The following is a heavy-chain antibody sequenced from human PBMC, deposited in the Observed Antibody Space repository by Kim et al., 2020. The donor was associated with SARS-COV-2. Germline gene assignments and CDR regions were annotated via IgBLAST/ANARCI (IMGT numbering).Heavy chain of an antibody. D-gene: IGHD3-22*01. CDR2: IYYSGST. Sequence: SQTLSLTCTVSGGSISSGGYYWSWIRQHPGKGLEWIGYIYYSGSTYYNPSLKSRVTISVDTSKNQFSLKLSSVTAADTAVYYCASDSSSVYYSFDYWGQGTLVTVSS. V-gene: IGHV4-31*03. J-gene: IGHJ4*02. CDR3: ASDSSSVYYSFDY. CDR1: GGSISSGGYY.